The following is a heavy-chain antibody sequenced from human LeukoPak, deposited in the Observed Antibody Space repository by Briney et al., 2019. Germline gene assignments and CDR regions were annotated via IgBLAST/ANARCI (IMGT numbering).Heavy chain of an antibody. V-gene: IGHV3-53*01. J-gene: IGHJ4*02. CDR1: GLTVSRNY. D-gene: IGHD6-19*01. CDR3: AREYSSGWYAFDN. Sequence: GGSLRLSCAASGLTVSRNYMSWVRQAPGKGLEWVSVIYSGGSTYYADSVKGRFTISRDNSKNTLSLQMNSLRDEDTAVYYCAREYSSGWYAFDNWGQGTRVTVSS. CDR2: IYSGGST.